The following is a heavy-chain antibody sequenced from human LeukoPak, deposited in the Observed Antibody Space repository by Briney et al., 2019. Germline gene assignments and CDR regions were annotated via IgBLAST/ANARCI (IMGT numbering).Heavy chain of an antibody. CDR3: ARDAGYNHYSAYFDH. Sequence: ASVKVSCKASGGTFSSYAISWVRQAPGQGLEWMGGIIPIFGTANYAQKFQGRVTITADESTSTAYMELSSLRSEDTAVYYCARDAGYNHYSAYFDHWGQGTLVTVSS. V-gene: IGHV1-69*13. CDR2: IIPIFGTA. CDR1: GGTFSSYA. J-gene: IGHJ4*02. D-gene: IGHD5-24*01.